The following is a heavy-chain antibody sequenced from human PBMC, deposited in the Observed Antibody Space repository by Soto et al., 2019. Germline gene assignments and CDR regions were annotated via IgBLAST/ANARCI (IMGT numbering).Heavy chain of an antibody. CDR3: AKDLHYYGSGRSPSPIEY. Sequence: GGSLRLSCAASGFTFSSYSMHWVRQAPGKGLEWVAVISYDGSNKYYADSVKGRFTISRDNSKNTLYLQMNSLRAEDTAVYYCAKDLHYYGSGRSPSPIEYWGQGTLVTVSS. CDR1: GFTFSSYS. J-gene: IGHJ4*02. V-gene: IGHV3-30*18. CDR2: ISYDGSNK. D-gene: IGHD3-10*01.